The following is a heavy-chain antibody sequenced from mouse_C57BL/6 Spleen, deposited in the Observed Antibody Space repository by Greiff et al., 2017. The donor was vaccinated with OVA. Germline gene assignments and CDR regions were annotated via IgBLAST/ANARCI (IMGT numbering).Heavy chain of an antibody. J-gene: IGHJ2*01. CDR3: ARKEYFDY. D-gene: IGHD2-10*02. Sequence: QVQLQQPGAELVMPGASVKLSCKASGYTFTSYWMHWVKQRPGQGLEWIGEIDPSDSSTHYHQKFKGKSTLTVDKSSSTAYMQLISLTSEDAAVYYCARKEYFDYWGQGTTLTVSS. CDR1: GYTFTSYW. V-gene: IGHV1-69*01. CDR2: IDPSDSST.